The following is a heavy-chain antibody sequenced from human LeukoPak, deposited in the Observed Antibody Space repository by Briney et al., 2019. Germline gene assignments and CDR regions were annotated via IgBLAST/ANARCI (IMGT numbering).Heavy chain of an antibody. J-gene: IGHJ5*02. Sequence: ASVKVSCKASGYTFTSYYMHWVRQAPGQGLEWMGIINPSGGSTSYAQEFQGRVTMTRDTSTSTVYMELSSLRSEDTAVYYCARAAAAGSFSNWFDPWGQGTLVTVSS. CDR3: ARAAAAGSFSNWFDP. D-gene: IGHD6-13*01. V-gene: IGHV1-46*01. CDR2: INPSGGST. CDR1: GYTFTSYY.